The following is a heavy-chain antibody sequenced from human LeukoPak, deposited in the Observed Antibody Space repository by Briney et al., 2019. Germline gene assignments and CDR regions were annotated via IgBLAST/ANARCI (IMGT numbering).Heavy chain of an antibody. Sequence: SETLSLTCTVSGGSISSSSYYWAWIRQPPGKGLEWIGSLYYIGSTYSNPSLKSRVTISVDTSKNQFSLKLSSVTAADTAVYYCARDRGYCSGGSCYRWFDPWGQGTLVTVSS. CDR3: ARDRGYCSGGSCYRWFDP. V-gene: IGHV4-39*02. J-gene: IGHJ5*02. CDR1: GGSISSSSYY. CDR2: LYYIGST. D-gene: IGHD2-15*01.